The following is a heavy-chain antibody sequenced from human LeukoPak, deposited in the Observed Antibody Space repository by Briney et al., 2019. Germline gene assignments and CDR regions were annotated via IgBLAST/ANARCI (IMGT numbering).Heavy chain of an antibody. CDR2: ISYDGSNK. CDR3: ARGDSSGWYPSQNWFDH. D-gene: IGHD6-19*01. Sequence: PGGSLRLSCAASGFTFSSYAMHWVRQAPGKELEWVAVISYDGSNKYYADSVKGRFTISRDNSKNTLYLQMNSLRVEDTAVYYCARGDSSGWYPSQNWFDHWGQGTLVTVSS. CDR1: GFTFSSYA. V-gene: IGHV3-30*04. J-gene: IGHJ5*02.